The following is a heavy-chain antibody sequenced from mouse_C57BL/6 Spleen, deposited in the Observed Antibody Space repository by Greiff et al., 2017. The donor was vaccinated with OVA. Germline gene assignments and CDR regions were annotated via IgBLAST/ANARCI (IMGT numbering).Heavy chain of an antibody. Sequence: VQLQQPGAELVRPGTSVKLSCKASGYTFTSYWMHWVKQRPGQGLEWIGVIDPSDSYPNYNQKFKGKATLTVDTSSRTADMQLSSLTSEDSAVYFCARSVDYGYAMDYWGQGTSVTVSS. CDR1: GYTFTSYW. CDR2: IDPSDSYP. V-gene: IGHV1-59*01. J-gene: IGHJ4*01. CDR3: ARSVDYGYAMDY. D-gene: IGHD2-4*01.